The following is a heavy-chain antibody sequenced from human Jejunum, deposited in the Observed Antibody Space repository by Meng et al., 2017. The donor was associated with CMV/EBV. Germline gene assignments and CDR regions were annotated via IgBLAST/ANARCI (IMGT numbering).Heavy chain of an antibody. D-gene: IGHD1-26*01. CDR2: SMAVFNAP. Sequence: KASGGAFNTYTSSWVRQAPGQGLEWMGESMAVFNAPSYAQKFQGRVTITTDESTSTAYMELNSLRAEDTAIYYCARVNSGRVRYYFDSWGQGTLVTVSS. V-gene: IGHV1-69*05. CDR1: GGAFNTYT. J-gene: IGHJ4*02. CDR3: ARVNSGRVRYYFDS.